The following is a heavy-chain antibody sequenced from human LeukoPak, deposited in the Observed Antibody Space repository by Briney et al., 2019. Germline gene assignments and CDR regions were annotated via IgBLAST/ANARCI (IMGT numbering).Heavy chain of an antibody. D-gene: IGHD7-27*01. CDR3: ARDYWGSYYFDY. J-gene: IGHJ4*02. V-gene: IGHV4-59*01. CDR1: GGSISSYY. Sequence: PSETLSLTCTVSGGSISSYYWSWIRQPPGKGLEWIGSIYYSGSTYYNPSLKSRVTISVDTSKNQFSLKLSSVTAADTAVYYCARDYWGSYYFDYWGQGTLVTVSS. CDR2: IYYSGST.